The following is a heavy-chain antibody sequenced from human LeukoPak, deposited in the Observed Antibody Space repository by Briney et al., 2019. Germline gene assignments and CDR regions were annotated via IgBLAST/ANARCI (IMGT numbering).Heavy chain of an antibody. CDR1: GFTFSSYG. V-gene: IGHV3-30*03. D-gene: IGHD5-12*01. Sequence: GGSLRLSCAASGFTFSSYGMHWVRQVPGKGLEWVAVISYDGSNKYYADSVKGRFTISRDNSKNTLYLQMNSLRAEDTAVYYCAREPEMATIDYWGQGTLVTVSS. CDR2: ISYDGSNK. CDR3: AREPEMATIDY. J-gene: IGHJ4*02.